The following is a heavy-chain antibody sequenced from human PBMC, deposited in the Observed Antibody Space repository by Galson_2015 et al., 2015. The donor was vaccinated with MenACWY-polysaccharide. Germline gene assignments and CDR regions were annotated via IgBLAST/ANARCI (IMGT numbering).Heavy chain of an antibody. CDR1: GGSLSSYS. CDR2: IIPFATME. CDR3: ARVDCSGRRCYFAY. Sequence: SVKVSCKASGGSLSSYSIGWVRQAPGQGLEWMGRIIPFATMENYAQKFQGRVTISADTSINTVYMQLTSLTSDDTAVYFCARVDCSGRRCYFAYWDQGTLGTVAA. D-gene: IGHD2-15*01. J-gene: IGHJ4*02. V-gene: IGHV1-69*02.